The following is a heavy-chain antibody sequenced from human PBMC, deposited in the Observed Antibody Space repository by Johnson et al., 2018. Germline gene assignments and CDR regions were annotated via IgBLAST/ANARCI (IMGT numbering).Heavy chain of an antibody. CDR2: YSGGGPST. V-gene: IGHV3-23*04. D-gene: IGHD4-17*01. Sequence: EVQLVESGGGLVQPGGSLRLSCAASGFTFSSYVMNWVRQAPGTGLEWGSRYSGGGPSTYSAASVKGLFTISRDNSKNTLYLQMNSPRAEDTAAYYCSNGGLGDFDYHMGGWGKGTTVTVS. CDR3: SNGGLGDFDYHMGG. CDR1: GFTFSSYV. J-gene: IGHJ6*03.